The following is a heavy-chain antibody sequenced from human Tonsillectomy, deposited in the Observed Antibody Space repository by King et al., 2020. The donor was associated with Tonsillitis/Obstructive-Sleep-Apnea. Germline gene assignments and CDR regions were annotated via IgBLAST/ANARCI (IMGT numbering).Heavy chain of an antibody. CDR3: ARDLSFVFHT. Sequence: VQLQQSGPGLGKPSQTPSLTCAISGDSVSSNSAALNWIRQSPSRGLEWLGRTYYRSKWFNDYAGSLKSRITINPATSKNQFSLQLNYVTPEDTAIYYCARDLSFVFHTWGQGTMITVSS. J-gene: IGHJ3*02. CDR1: GDSVSSNSAA. CDR2: TYYRSKWFN. V-gene: IGHV6-1*01.